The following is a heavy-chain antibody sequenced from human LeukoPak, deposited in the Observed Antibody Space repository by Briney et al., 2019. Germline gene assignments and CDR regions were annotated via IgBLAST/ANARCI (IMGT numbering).Heavy chain of an antibody. V-gene: IGHV4-39*01. CDR2: MFYSGST. CDR1: GGSIFSSTSY. J-gene: IGHJ4*02. CDR3: ARHLGSGYDWVYFDY. D-gene: IGHD5-12*01. Sequence: PSETLSLTCTVSGGSIFSSTSYWGWIRQPPGKGLEWIGSMFYSGSTYYNPSLKSRVTISVDTSKNQFSLKLSSVTAADTAVYYCARHLGSGYDWVYFDYWGQGTLVTVSS.